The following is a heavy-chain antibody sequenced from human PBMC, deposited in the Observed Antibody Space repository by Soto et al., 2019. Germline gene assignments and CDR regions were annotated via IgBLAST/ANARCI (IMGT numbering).Heavy chain of an antibody. CDR3: ARTPRGYSSY. D-gene: IGHD5-18*01. Sequence: WWSWVRQPPGKGLEWIGXIYHXGXTNXXXSLKSRVTISVDKSKNQFSLKLSSVTAADTAVYYWARTPRGYSSYWGQGTLVTVSS. CDR1: W. V-gene: IGHV4-4*02. J-gene: IGHJ4*02. CDR2: IYHXGXT.